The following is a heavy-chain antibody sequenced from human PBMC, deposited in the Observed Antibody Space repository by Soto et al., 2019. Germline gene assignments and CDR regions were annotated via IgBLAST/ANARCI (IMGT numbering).Heavy chain of an antibody. D-gene: IGHD4-4*01. Sequence: GGSLRLSCAVSGFTLSSYEMNWVRQAPGKGLEWVSYIGTSGKTIYYADSVRGRFTISRDNAKNSLYLQMNSLRAEDTAVYFCARDPAIYSGKFDYGLDVWGRGTTVTVSS. V-gene: IGHV3-48*03. CDR3: ARDPAIYSGKFDYGLDV. CDR2: IGTSGKTI. CDR1: GFTLSSYE. J-gene: IGHJ6*02.